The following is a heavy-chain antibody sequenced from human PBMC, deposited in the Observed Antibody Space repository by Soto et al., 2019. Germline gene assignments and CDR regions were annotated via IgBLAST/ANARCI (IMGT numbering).Heavy chain of an antibody. CDR3: AKEGSAATLTSTLGENGMDV. J-gene: IGHJ6*02. V-gene: IGHV3-66*01. CDR1: GFSVSINY. CDR2: IYAGGNT. Sequence: GGSLRLSCAASGFSVSINYMSWVRQAPGKGLEWVSVIYAGGNTHYADSVEGRFTISRDNSNNMLYLQMNSLRAEDTAVHFCAKEGSAATLTSTLGENGMDVWGQGTTVTVSS. D-gene: IGHD2-15*01.